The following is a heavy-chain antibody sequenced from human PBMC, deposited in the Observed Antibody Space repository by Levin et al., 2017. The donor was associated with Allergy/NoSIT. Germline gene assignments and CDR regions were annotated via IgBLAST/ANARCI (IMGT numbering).Heavy chain of an antibody. J-gene: IGHJ6*02. CDR1: GGSISSYY. CDR3: AGGHGYQLLTYYYYYYYGMDV. D-gene: IGHD2-2*01. Sequence: SETLSLTCTVSGGSISSYYWSWIRQPPGKGLEWIGYIYYSGSTNYNPSLKSRVTISVDTSKNQFSLKLSSVTAADTAVYYCAGGHGYQLLTYYYYYYYGMDVWGQGTTVTVSS. CDR2: IYYSGST. V-gene: IGHV4-59*01.